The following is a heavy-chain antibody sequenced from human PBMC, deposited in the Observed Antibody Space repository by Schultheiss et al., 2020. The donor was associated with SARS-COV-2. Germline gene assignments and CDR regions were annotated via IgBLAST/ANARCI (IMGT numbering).Heavy chain of an antibody. Sequence: SQTLSLTCTVSGGSISSGGYYWSWIRQHPGKGLEWIGYIYYSGSTYYNPSLKSLVTISVDTSKNQFSLKLSSVTAADTAVYYCARLEFNSWSYNWFDPWGRGTLVTVSS. D-gene: IGHD6-13*01. CDR3: ARLEFNSWSYNWFDP. CDR1: GGSISSGGYY. V-gene: IGHV4-31*01. J-gene: IGHJ5*02. CDR2: IYYSGST.